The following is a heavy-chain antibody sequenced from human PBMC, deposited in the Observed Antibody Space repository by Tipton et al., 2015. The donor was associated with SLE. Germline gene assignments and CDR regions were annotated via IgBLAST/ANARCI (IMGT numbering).Heavy chain of an antibody. CDR3: ARSLYNTNWFWFDP. CDR2: INHSGSA. V-gene: IGHV4-34*01. CDR1: GGSFSGYH. D-gene: IGHD6-13*01. J-gene: IGHJ5*02. Sequence: TLSLTCAVYGGSFSGYHWSWIRQPPGKGLEWIGEINHSGSATYNPSLKSRVTISLDTSKNQFSLKLSSVTAADTAVYYCARSLYNTNWFWFDPWGQGTLVIVSS.